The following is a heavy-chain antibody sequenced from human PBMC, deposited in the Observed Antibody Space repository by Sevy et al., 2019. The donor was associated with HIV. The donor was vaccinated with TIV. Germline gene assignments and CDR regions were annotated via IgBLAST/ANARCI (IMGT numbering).Heavy chain of an antibody. CDR2: ISGSSSYI. Sequence: GGSLRLSCAASGFTFNIYSMNWVRQAPGKGLEWVSSISGSSSYIFYADSVKGRFTISRDNAKNSLYLQMNSLRAEDTAVCYCGGGGGGPRADSFDYWGEGALATVS. D-gene: IGHD3-16*01. CDR1: GFTFNIYS. V-gene: IGHV3-21*01. J-gene: IGHJ4*02. CDR3: GGGGGGPRADSFDY.